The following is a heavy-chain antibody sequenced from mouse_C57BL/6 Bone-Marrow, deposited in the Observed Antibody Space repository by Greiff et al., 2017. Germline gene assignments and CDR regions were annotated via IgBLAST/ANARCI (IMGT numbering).Heavy chain of an antibody. J-gene: IGHJ3*01. CDR2: ISSGSSTI. V-gene: IGHV5-17*01. D-gene: IGHD1-1*01. Sequence: DVMLVEPGGGLVKPGGSLKLSCAASGFTFSDYGMHWVRQAPEKGLEWVAYISSGSSTIYYADTVKGRFTISRDNAKNTLFLQMTSLRSEDTAMYYCARGEYGSSFAYWGQGTLVTVSA. CDR3: ARGEYGSSFAY. CDR1: GFTFSDYG.